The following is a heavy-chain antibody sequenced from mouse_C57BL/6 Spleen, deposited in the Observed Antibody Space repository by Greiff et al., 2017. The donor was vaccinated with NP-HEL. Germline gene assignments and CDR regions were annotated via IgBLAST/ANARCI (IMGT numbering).Heavy chain of an antibody. CDR1: GYTFTSYW. D-gene: IGHD1-3*01. J-gene: IGHJ2*01. V-gene: IGHV1-52*01. CDR2: IDPSDSET. CDR3: AREGGKGKSFDY. Sequence: QVQLQQPGAELVRPGSSVKLSCKASGYTFTSYWMHWVKQRPIQGLEWIGNIDPSDSETYYNQKFKDKATLTVDKSSSTAYMQLSSLTSEDSAVYYCAREGGKGKSFDYWGQGTTLTVSS.